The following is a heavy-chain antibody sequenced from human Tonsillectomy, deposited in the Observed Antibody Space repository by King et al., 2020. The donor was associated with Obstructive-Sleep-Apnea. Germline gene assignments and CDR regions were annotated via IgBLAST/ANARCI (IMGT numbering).Heavy chain of an antibody. D-gene: IGHD1-26*01. CDR2: IRSSSSTI. Sequence: GQLVQSGGGMVQPGGSLRLSCAASGFTFSTYSMNWVRQAPGKGREWVSYIRSSSSTIHYADSVKGRFTISRDNAKNSLYLQMNSLRAEDTAVYYCAALGAIVNRDAFDIWGQGTMVIVSS. CDR3: AALGAIVNRDAFDI. V-gene: IGHV3-48*04. CDR1: GFTFSTYS. J-gene: IGHJ3*02.